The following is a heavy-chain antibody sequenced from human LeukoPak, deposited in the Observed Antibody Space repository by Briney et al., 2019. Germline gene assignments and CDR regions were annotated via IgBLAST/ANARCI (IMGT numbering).Heavy chain of an antibody. CDR1: GGSISSTSSY. Sequence: SETLSLTCTDSGGSISSTSSYWGWIRQPPGKGLEWIATIYYSGSTYYNASLKSRITIAVDTSKSQFSLKLSSVAAADAAVYYCARLNYYGFDYWGQGTLVTFSS. CDR3: ARLNYYGFDY. D-gene: IGHD1-26*01. J-gene: IGHJ4*02. CDR2: IYYSGST. V-gene: IGHV4-39*01.